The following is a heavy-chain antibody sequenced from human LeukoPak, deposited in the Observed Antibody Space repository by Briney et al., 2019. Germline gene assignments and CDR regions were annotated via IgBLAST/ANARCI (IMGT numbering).Heavy chain of an antibody. V-gene: IGHV4-4*07. CDR3: ARDSGSGYYDAYYYYGMDV. J-gene: IGHJ6*02. CDR2: IYTSWST. Sequence: PSDTLSLICTVSVGSISSYYWSWIRQPAGKGLEWIGRIYTSWSTNYNPSLKSRVTMSVDTTKNQFSLKLSSVTAADTAVYYCARDSGSGYYDAYYYYGMDVWGQGTTVTVSS. D-gene: IGHD3-22*01. CDR1: VGSISSYY.